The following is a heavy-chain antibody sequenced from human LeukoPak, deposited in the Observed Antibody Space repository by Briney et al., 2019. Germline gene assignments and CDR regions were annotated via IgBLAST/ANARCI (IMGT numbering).Heavy chain of an antibody. CDR1: GFTFGDYA. J-gene: IGHJ4*02. CDR2: IRSKAYSGTA. D-gene: IGHD7-27*01. V-gene: IGHV3-49*04. Sequence: GGSLRLSCTASGFTFGDYAMTWVRQAPGKGLEWVGFIRSKAYSGTAEYAASVKGRFTISRDDSKSTAYLQMNSLKTDDTAVYFCTRVKTGDPDYWGQGTLVTVSS. CDR3: TRVKTGDPDY.